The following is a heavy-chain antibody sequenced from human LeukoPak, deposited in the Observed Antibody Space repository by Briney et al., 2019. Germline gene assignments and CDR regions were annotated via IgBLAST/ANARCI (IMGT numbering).Heavy chain of an antibody. Sequence: GGSLRLSCAASGFTFSSYSMNWVRQAPGKGLEWVSSISSSSYIYYADSVKGRFTISRDNAKNSLCLQMNSLRAEDTAVYYCARDLPGYYGSGSYYYYDYWGQGTLVTVSS. D-gene: IGHD3-10*01. V-gene: IGHV3-21*01. CDR3: ARDLPGYYGSGSYYYYDY. J-gene: IGHJ4*02. CDR2: ISSSSYI. CDR1: GFTFSSYS.